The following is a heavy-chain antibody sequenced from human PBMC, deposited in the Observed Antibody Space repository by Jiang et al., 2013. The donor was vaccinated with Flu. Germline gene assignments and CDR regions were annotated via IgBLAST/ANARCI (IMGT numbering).Heavy chain of an antibody. D-gene: IGHD1-14*01. J-gene: IGHJ4*02. V-gene: IGHV1-2*07. Sequence: EVKEPGASVKVSCKASGYIFSDRYIHWVRQAPGQGLEWMGWINPKSGVTKFAHKFQGRVTMTTDTSISTAYMELTKLTSDDTAIYYCAKDPDRAGAFFDYWGQGTLVTVSS. CDR2: INPKSGVT. CDR3: AKDPDRAGAFFDY. CDR1: GYIFSDRY.